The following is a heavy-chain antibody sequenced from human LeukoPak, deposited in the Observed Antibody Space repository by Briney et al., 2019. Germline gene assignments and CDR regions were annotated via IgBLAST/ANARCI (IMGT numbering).Heavy chain of an antibody. V-gene: IGHV4-30-4*08. Sequence: PSQTLSFTCTVSDGVISSGDYYWSWIRQPPGKGLEWIGYIYYSGSAYYNPSLTSRVTISVDTSKNQFSLKLSSVTAADTAVYYCARDHGYSGTYSWFDPWGQGTLVTVSS. D-gene: IGHD1-26*01. CDR2: IYYSGSA. J-gene: IGHJ5*02. CDR1: DGVISSGDYY. CDR3: ARDHGYSGTYSWFDP.